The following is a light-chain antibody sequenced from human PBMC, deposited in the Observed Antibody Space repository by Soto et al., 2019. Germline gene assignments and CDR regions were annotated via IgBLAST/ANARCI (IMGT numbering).Light chain of an antibody. CDR3: SSYTSSSTVV. CDR1: SSDVGGYKY. V-gene: IGLV2-14*01. Sequence: QSALTQPACVSGSPGQSITISCTGTSSDVGGYKYVSWYQQHPGKAPKLMIYEVSNRPSGVSNRFSGSKSGNTASLTISGLQAEDEADYYCSSYTSSSTVVFGGGTKVTVL. J-gene: IGLJ3*02. CDR2: EVS.